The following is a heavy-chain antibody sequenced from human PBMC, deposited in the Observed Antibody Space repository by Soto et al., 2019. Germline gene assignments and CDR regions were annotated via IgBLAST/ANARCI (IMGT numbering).Heavy chain of an antibody. J-gene: IGHJ4*02. CDR1: GFTVSSSNY. CDR3: HGYGY. V-gene: IGHV3-53*01. D-gene: IGHD5-12*01. Sequence: EVQLVESGGGLIQPGGSLRLSCVVSGFTVSSSNYMSWVRQAPGKGLEWVSVIYTGGTTYYADSVKGRFTISRDNSKNTLYSQMNRLRAEDTSGYYCHGYGYWGQGTLVTVSS. CDR2: IYTGGTT.